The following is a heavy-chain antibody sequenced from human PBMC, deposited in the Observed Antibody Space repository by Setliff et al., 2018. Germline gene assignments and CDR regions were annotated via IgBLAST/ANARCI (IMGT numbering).Heavy chain of an antibody. CDR3: ARLSQGDGYNFRYYFDY. D-gene: IGHD1-1*01. CDR1: GGSISSSSYY. J-gene: IGHJ4*02. CDR2: IYYSGST. V-gene: IGHV4-39*01. Sequence: SETLSLTCTVSGGSISSSSYYWGWIRQPPGKGLEWIGSIYYSGSTYYNPSLKSRVTISVDTSKNQFSLKLSSVTAADTAVYYCARLSQGDGYNFRYYFDYWGQGTLVTVSS.